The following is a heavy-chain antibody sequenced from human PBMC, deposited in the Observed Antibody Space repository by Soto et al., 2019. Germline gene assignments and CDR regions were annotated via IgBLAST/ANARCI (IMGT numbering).Heavy chain of an antibody. J-gene: IGHJ6*02. D-gene: IGHD3-22*01. CDR1: GGTFSRYS. V-gene: IGHV1-69*05. CDR3: ARPYEGGYSSNHHYYYALDV. CDR2: IVPIFGTR. Sequence: SVKVSCKISGGTFSRYSISWVRQAPGQGLEWMGGIVPIFGTRNYAQKFQDRVTITTDESATTAHMELSNLRSEDTAVYYCARPYEGGYSSNHHYYYALDVWGQGTAVTVS.